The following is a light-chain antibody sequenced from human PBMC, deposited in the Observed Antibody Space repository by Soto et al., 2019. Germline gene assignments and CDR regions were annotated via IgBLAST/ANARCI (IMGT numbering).Light chain of an antibody. CDR2: XXX. Sequence: QSALTQPPSASGSPGQSVTISCTGTSSDVGGYNYVSWYQQHPGKAPKLMIXXXXXXXXXXXXXXXXXKSGNTASLTVSGLXAXXXXXXYCSSYAGSNNLLFGGGTKLTVL. CDR3: SSYAGSNNLL. CDR1: SSDVGGYNY. J-gene: IGLJ2*01. V-gene: IGLV2-8*01.